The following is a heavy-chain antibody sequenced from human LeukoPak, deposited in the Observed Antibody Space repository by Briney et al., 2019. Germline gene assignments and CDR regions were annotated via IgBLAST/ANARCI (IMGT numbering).Heavy chain of an antibody. Sequence: ASVKVSCKASGYTFTSYYMHWVRQAPGQGLEWMGIVNPSGGSTSYAQKSQGRVTMTRDMSTSTVYMELSSLRSEDTAVYYCARAVAAIDYWGQGTLVTVSS. D-gene: IGHD6-19*01. CDR3: ARAVAAIDY. CDR2: VNPSGGST. J-gene: IGHJ4*02. CDR1: GYTFTSYY. V-gene: IGHV1-46*01.